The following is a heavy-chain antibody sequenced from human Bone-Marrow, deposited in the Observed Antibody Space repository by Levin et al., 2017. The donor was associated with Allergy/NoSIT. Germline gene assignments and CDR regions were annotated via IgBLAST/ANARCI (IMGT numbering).Heavy chain of an antibody. J-gene: IGHJ6*02. Sequence: GESLKISCAASGFMFRNYGLHWVRQAPGKGLEWVAVISYDGSNKYYVDSVKGRFTISRDNSKNTLFLQMNSLRGEDTAVYHCAKSRVSSGLSYSYGMDVWGQGTTVTVSS. CDR3: AKSRVSSGLSYSYGMDV. CDR2: ISYDGSNK. D-gene: IGHD3-22*01. CDR1: GFMFRNYG. V-gene: IGHV3-30*18.